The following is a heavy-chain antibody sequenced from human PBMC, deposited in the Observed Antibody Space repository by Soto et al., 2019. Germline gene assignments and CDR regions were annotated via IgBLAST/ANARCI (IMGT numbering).Heavy chain of an antibody. Sequence: GGSLRLSCAASGFTFSDYYMSWIRQAPGKGLEWVSYISSSSSYTNYADSVKGRFTISRDNAKNSLYLQMNSLRAEDTAVYYCARDHDGGYYFDYWGQGTLVTVSS. V-gene: IGHV3-11*05. CDR3: ARDHDGGYYFDY. CDR2: ISSSSSYT. CDR1: GFTFSDYY. D-gene: IGHD3-16*01. J-gene: IGHJ4*02.